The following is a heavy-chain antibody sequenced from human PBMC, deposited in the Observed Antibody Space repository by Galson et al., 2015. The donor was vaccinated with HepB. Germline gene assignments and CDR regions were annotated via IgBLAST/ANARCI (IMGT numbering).Heavy chain of an antibody. D-gene: IGHD6-19*01. Sequence: SLRLSCAASGFTFNDYAMNWVRQAPGKGLEWVSTMSSFGHSTYYADSVKGRFTISRDNSKSTLYLQMDSLRPGDTAIYYCAKDYSSSGWYIGFDYWGQGALVTVSS. CDR1: GFTFNDYA. V-gene: IGHV3-23*01. CDR3: AKDYSSSGWYIGFDY. J-gene: IGHJ4*02. CDR2: MSSFGHST.